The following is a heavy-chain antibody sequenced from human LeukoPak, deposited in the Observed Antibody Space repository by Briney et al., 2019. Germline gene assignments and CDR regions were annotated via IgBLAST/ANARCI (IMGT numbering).Heavy chain of an antibody. V-gene: IGHV4-39*01. Sequence: KASETQSLICTVSVGSSISDTFNWGWINKPPEKRLEWIGTTSYSGCTNYKASLRGRITISRDTSKNQFSLEVSSVTAADTAVYYCAAHRTYYPFDYWGQGNLVTVSS. CDR1: VGSSISDTFN. CDR2: TSYSGCT. CDR3: AAHRTYYPFDY. D-gene: IGHD1-26*01. J-gene: IGHJ4*02.